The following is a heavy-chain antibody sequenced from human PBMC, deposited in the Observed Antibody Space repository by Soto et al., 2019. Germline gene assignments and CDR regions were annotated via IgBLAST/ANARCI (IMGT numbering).Heavy chain of an antibody. CDR2: ISGSGGST. CDR3: AKIYCSSTSCYRPGWFDP. CDR1: GFTFSSYA. Sequence: LRLSCAASGFTFSSYAMSWVRQAPGKGLEWVSAISGSGGSTYYADSVKGRFTISRDNSKNTLYLQMNSLRAEDTAVYYCAKIYCSSTSCYRPGWFDPWGQGTLVTVSS. D-gene: IGHD2-2*02. V-gene: IGHV3-23*01. J-gene: IGHJ5*02.